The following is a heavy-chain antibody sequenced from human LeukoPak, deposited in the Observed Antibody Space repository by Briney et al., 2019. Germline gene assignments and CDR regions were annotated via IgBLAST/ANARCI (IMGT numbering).Heavy chain of an antibody. CDR1: GGTFSGYC. J-gene: IGHJ5*02. CDR2: INHSGTT. D-gene: IGHD1-26*01. CDR3: AVEHQIRVFDP. Sequence: SENLSFTSTVNGGTFSGYCWIWIRQPPGKGLEWIGEINHSGTTNDNPSLKSVVTIAVDTSMNPFSRKVNSVTAADTAVYYCAVEHQIRVFDPWGQGNLDTVS. V-gene: IGHV4-34*08.